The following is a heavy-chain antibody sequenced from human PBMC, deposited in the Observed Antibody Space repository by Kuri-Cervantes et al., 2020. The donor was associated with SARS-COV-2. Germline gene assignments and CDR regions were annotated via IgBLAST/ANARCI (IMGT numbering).Heavy chain of an antibody. V-gene: IGHV3-23*01. CDR3: AKVYGDIVLVPAAKYFQH. CDR1: GFTFISYA. Sequence: GESLKISCAASGFTFISYAMSWVRQAPGKGLDWVSAISGSGGSTYYADSVKGRFTISRDNSKNPLYLQMNSLRAEDTAVYYCAKVYGDIVLVPAAKYFQHWGQGTLVTVSS. J-gene: IGHJ1*01. D-gene: IGHD2-2*01. CDR2: ISGSGGST.